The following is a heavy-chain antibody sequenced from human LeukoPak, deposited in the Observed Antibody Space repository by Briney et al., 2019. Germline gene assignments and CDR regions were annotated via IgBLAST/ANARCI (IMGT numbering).Heavy chain of an antibody. CDR3: ARDTPQFYGSGSYYYYYHGMDV. CDR2: IYTSGST. D-gene: IGHD3-10*01. Sequence: SQTLSLTCTVSGGSVGSGSYYWSWIRQPAGKGLEWMGRIYTSGSTTYNPSLKSRVTISVDTSKNQFSLKLSSVTAANTAVYYCARDTPQFYGSGSYYYYYHGMDVWGQGTAVTVSS. V-gene: IGHV4-61*02. CDR1: GGSVGSGSYY. J-gene: IGHJ6*02.